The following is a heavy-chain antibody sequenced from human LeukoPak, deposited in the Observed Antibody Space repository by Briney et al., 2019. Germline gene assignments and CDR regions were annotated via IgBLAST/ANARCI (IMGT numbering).Heavy chain of an antibody. CDR1: GYIFPRYG. CDR3: ARAPLTRWFGQNSDY. CDR2: ISAYNGNT. J-gene: IGHJ4*02. Sequence: GASVKVSCKASGYIFPRYGISWVRQAPGQGLEWMGWISAYNGNTNYAQKLQGRVTMTTDTSTSTAYMELRSLRSDDTAVYHCARAPLTRWFGQNSDYWGQGTLGTVSS. V-gene: IGHV1-18*01. D-gene: IGHD3-10*01.